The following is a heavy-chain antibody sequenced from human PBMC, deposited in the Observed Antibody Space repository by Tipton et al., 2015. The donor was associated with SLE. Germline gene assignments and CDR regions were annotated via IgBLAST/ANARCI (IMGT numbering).Heavy chain of an antibody. CDR2: MYYTGIS. Sequence: TLSLTCTVSGDSISNGLYYWSWIRQPAGKGLEWIGRMYYTGISNYNPSLKSRVSMSVDTSKNHFSLKLTSVTAADTAVYYCARVSAATASLFDSWGQGTLVAVSS. CDR3: ARVSAATASLFDS. CDR1: GDSISNGLYY. J-gene: IGHJ4*02. V-gene: IGHV4-61*02. D-gene: IGHD1-26*01.